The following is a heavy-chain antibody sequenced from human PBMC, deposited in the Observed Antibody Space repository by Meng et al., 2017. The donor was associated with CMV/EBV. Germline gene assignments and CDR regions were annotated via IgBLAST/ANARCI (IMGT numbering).Heavy chain of an antibody. V-gene: IGHV4-39*07. CDR3: AREGNYYGSGSYYAY. CDR1: GGSISSSSYY. J-gene: IGHJ4*02. D-gene: IGHD3-10*01. CDR2: IYYSGST. Sequence: PQLQASGPGLVKPSETLSLTCTVSGGSISSSSYYWGWIRQPPGKGLEWIGSIYYSGSTYYNPSLKSRVTISVDTSKNQFSLKLSSVTAADTAVYYCAREGNYYGSGSYYAYWGQGTLVTVSS.